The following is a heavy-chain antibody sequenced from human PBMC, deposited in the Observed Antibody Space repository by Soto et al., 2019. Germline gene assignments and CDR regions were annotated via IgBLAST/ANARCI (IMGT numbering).Heavy chain of an antibody. V-gene: IGHV1-8*01. CDR3: ARGNYYGSGIYRGFGHNWFDP. Sequence: QVQLVQSGAEVKKPGASVKVSCKASGYTFTSYDINWVRQATGQGLEWMGWMNPNSGNTGYAQKFQGRVTMTRNTSISTADMELSSLRSEDTAVYYCARGNYYGSGIYRGFGHNWFDPWGQGTLVTVSS. CDR2: MNPNSGNT. CDR1: GYTFTSYD. D-gene: IGHD3-10*01. J-gene: IGHJ5*02.